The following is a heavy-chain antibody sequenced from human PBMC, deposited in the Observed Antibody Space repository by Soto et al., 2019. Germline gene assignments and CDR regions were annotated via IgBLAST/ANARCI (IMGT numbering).Heavy chain of an antibody. V-gene: IGHV4-39*01. CDR3: AKQIAVAGPGGYYYGMDV. CDR1: GGSISSSSYY. CDR2: IYYSGST. J-gene: IGHJ6*02. D-gene: IGHD6-19*01. Sequence: PSETLSLTCTVSGGSISSSSYYWGWIRQPPGKGLEWSGSIYYSGSTYYNPSLKSRVTVSVDTSKNQFSLKLSSVTAADTAVYYCAKQIAVAGPGGYYYGMDVWGQGTTVTVSS.